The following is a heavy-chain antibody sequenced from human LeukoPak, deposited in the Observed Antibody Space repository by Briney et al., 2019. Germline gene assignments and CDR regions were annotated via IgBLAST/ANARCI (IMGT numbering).Heavy chain of an antibody. D-gene: IGHD3-9*01. CDR1: GFTFSSYT. CDR2: ISSDSNYI. CDR3: ARKENILTGYCDH. J-gene: IGHJ5*02. V-gene: IGHV3-21*01. Sequence: KPGGSLRLSCAASGFTFSSYTMNWVRQAPGKGLEWVSSISSDSNYIYYADSVKGRFTISRDNAWNSLYLQMNSLRAEDTAVYYCARKENILTGYCDHWGQGTLVTVSS.